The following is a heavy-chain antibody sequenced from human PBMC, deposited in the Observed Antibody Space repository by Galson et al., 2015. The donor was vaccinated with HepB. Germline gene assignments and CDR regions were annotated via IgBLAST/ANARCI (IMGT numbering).Heavy chain of an antibody. CDR2: ISSSSSYI. CDR3: ARDAANSSSWYSGYYYGMDV. CDR1: GFTFSSYS. D-gene: IGHD6-13*01. J-gene: IGHJ6*02. V-gene: IGHV3-21*01. Sequence: SLRLSCAASGFTFSSYSMNWVRQAPGKGLEWVSSISSSSSYIYYADSVKGRFTISRDNAKNSLYLQMNSLRAEDTAVYCCARDAANSSSWYSGYYYGMDVWGQGTTVTVSS.